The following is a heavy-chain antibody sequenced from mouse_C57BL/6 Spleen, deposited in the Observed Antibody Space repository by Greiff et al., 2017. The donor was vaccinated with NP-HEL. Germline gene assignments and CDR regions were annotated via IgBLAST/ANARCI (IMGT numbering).Heavy chain of an antibody. Sequence: QVQLQQPGAELVRPGSSVKLSCKASGYTFTSYWMHWVKQRPIQGLEWIGNIDPSDSETHYNQKFKDKATLTVDKSSSTAYMQLSSLTSEDSAVYYCARIPRYYGSRGGYFDVWGTGTTVTVSS. D-gene: IGHD1-1*01. CDR2: IDPSDSET. V-gene: IGHV1-52*01. CDR1: GYTFTSYW. J-gene: IGHJ1*03. CDR3: ARIPRYYGSRGGYFDV.